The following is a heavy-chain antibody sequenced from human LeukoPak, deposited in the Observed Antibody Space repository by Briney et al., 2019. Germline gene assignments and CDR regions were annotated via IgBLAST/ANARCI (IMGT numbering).Heavy chain of an antibody. CDR3: ARDRRNWNDVGGRWDY. CDR2: IIPILGIA. D-gene: IGHD1-1*01. J-gene: IGHJ4*02. V-gene: IGHV1-69*04. CDR1: GGTFSSYA. Sequence: ASVKVSCEASGGTFSSYAISWVRQAPGQGLEWMGRIIPILGIANYAQKFQGRVTITADKSTSTAYMELSSLRSEDTAVYYCARDRRNWNDVGGRWDYWGQGTLVTVSS.